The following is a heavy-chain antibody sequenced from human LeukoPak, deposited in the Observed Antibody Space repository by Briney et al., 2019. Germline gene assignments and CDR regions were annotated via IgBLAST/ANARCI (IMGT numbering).Heavy chain of an antibody. CDR3: AKGQELVDGVFDS. D-gene: IGHD6-13*01. Sequence: GGSRRLSCTAPGSTFSSLATTWVRQAPGKGLEWVSTIRSIRHTTYNADSVKGRFTIPTDNSKNPPYLGLNSLRVEATPTFFCAKGQELVDGVFDSWGQGTMVTVSS. CDR1: GSTFSSLA. J-gene: IGHJ4*02. CDR2: IRSIRHTT. V-gene: IGHV3-23*01.